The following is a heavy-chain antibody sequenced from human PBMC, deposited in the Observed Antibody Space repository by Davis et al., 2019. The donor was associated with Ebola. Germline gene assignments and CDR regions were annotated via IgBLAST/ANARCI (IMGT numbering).Heavy chain of an antibody. J-gene: IGHJ4*02. CDR2: INAGNGNT. CDR3: ARGDCSSTSCYYYFDY. CDR1: GYTFTSYA. V-gene: IGHV1-3*01. D-gene: IGHD2-2*01. Sequence: ASVKVSCKASGYTFTSYAMHWVRQAPGQRLEWMGWINAGNGNTKYSQKFQGRVTITRDTSASTAYMELSSLRSEDTAVYYCARGDCSSTSCYYYFDYWGQGTLVTVSS.